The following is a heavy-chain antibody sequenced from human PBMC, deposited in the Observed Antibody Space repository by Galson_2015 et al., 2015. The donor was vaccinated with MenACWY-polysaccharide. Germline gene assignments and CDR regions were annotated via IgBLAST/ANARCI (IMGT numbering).Heavy chain of an antibody. CDR2: ISSSGSTV. Sequence: SLRLSCAASGFTFSDYYMTWIRQAPGKGLDWVSYISSSGSTVDYADSVKGRFTISRDNAKNSLYLQISSLRAEDTAVYYCARDGGGGGYCSSTSCRGAFDIWGQGTVVTVSS. CDR1: GFTFSDYY. J-gene: IGHJ3*02. V-gene: IGHV3-11*01. CDR3: ARDGGGGGYCSSTSCRGAFDI. D-gene: IGHD2-2*01.